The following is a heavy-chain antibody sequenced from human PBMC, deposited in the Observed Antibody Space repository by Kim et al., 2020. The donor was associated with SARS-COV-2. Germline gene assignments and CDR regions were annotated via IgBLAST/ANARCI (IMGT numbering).Heavy chain of an antibody. D-gene: IGHD3-9*01. CDR3: AKDLLYVYVDGYFDA. J-gene: IGHJ6*01. CDR2: MCCSIPDI. Sequence: GGSLRLSCAASGFTFSGYAMRWVRRAPGKGLEWVSVMCCSIPDIKYADSVRGRLTISRDNSKNTLYLQMDSLRAEDTAVYYCAKDLLYVYVDGYFDAWG. CDR1: GFTFSGYA. V-gene: IGHV3-23*01.